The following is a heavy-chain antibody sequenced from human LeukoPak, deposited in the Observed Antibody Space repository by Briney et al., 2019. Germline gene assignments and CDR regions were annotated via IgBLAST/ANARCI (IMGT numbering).Heavy chain of an antibody. J-gene: IGHJ6*02. D-gene: IGHD1-1*01. Sequence: GASVKVSCKASGYTFTSYGIGWVRQAPGQGLEWMGWISAYNGNTNYAQKLQGRVTMTTDTSTSTAYMELRSLRSDDTAVYYCARAAEWNYYYYYGMDVWGQGTTVTVSS. CDR1: GYTFTSYG. V-gene: IGHV1-18*01. CDR3: ARAAEWNYYYYYGMDV. CDR2: ISAYNGNT.